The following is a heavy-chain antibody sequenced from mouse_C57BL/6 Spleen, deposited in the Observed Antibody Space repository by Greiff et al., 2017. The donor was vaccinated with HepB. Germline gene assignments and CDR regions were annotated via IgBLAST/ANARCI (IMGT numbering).Heavy chain of an antibody. CDR2: ISYDGSN. Sequence: ESGPGLVKPSQSLSLTCSVTGYSITSGYYWNWIRQFPGNKLEWMGYISYDGSNNYNPSLKNRISITRDTSKNQFFLKLNSVTTEDTATYYCARDLSSYGYFDVWGTGTTVTVSS. CDR3: ARDLSSYGYFDV. V-gene: IGHV3-6*01. D-gene: IGHD1-1*01. CDR1: GYSITSGYY. J-gene: IGHJ1*03.